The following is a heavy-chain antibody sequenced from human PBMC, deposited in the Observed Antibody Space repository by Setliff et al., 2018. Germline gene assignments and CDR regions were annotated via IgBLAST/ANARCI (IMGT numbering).Heavy chain of an antibody. J-gene: IGHJ4*02. CDR2: MNPNSGNT. Sequence: GASVKVSCKASGYTFTSYDINWVRQATGQGLEWMGWMNPNSGNTGYAQKFQGRVTMTRNTSISTAYMDLSSLRFEDPAVYYCARAQSWSWGPSYFDNWGQGTLVTVSS. CDR3: ARAQSWSWGPSYFDN. V-gene: IGHV1-8*02. D-gene: IGHD3-16*01. CDR1: GYTFTSYD.